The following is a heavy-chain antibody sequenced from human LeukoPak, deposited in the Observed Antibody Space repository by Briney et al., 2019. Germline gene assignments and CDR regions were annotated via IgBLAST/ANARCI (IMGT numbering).Heavy chain of an antibody. CDR1: GFPFRSHW. V-gene: IGHV3-74*01. D-gene: IGHD2-15*01. Sequence: GGSLRLSCAASGFPFRSHWMHWVRQVPGKGLVWVSHISTDGTTTNYADSVKGRFTISRDNAKDTLYRQLNSLRAEDTAIYYCARSLGYSSGGWGQGTLVTVSS. CDR2: ISTDGTTT. J-gene: IGHJ4*02. CDR3: ARSLGYSSGG.